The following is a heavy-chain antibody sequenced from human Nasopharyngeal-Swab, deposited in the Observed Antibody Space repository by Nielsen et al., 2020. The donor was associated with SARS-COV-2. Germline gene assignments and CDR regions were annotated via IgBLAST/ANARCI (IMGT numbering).Heavy chain of an antibody. CDR2: IYHSGST. CDR3: ARVSPGSSWYPYYFDY. CDR1: GGSISSSNW. D-gene: IGHD6-13*01. V-gene: IGHV4-4*02. J-gene: IGHJ4*02. Sequence: SETLSLTCAVSGGSISSSNWWSWVRQPPGKGLEWIGEIYHSGSTYYNPSLKGRVTISVDKSKNQFSLKLSSVTAADTAVYYCARVSPGSSWYPYYFDYWGQGTLVTVSS.